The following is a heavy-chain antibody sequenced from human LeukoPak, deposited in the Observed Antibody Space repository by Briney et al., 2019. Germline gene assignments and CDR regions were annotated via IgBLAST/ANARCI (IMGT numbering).Heavy chain of an antibody. J-gene: IGHJ6*03. CDR3: ARAVAGLYYYYMDV. Sequence: SETLSLTCAVYGGSFSGYYWSWIRQPPGKGLEWIGEINHSGSTNYNPSLKSRVTISVDTSKNQFSLKLSSVTAADTAVYYCARAVAGLYYYYMDVWGKGTTVTVSS. V-gene: IGHV4-34*01. CDR1: GGSFSGYY. CDR2: INHSGST. D-gene: IGHD6-19*01.